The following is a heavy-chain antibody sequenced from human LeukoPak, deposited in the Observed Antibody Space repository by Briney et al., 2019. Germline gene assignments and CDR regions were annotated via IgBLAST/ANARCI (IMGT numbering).Heavy chain of an antibody. D-gene: IGHD3-22*01. J-gene: IGHJ4*02. CDR2: IYYSGST. Sequence: SETLSLTCTVSGGSISSSSYYWGWIRQPPGKGLEWIGNIYYSGSTYYNPSLKSRVTISLDTSKNQFSLKLSSVTAADTAVYYCARGSGYYGEDFEYWGQGTLVIASS. CDR3: ARGSGYYGEDFEY. CDR1: GGSISSSSYY. V-gene: IGHV4-39*07.